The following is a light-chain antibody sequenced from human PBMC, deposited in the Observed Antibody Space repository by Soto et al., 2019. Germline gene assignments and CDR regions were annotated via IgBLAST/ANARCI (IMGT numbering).Light chain of an antibody. CDR1: SPNIGAGYG. CDR2: GNS. CDR3: QSYDSSLSGWV. V-gene: IGLV1-40*01. Sequence: QSVLTQPPSVSGAPGQRVTISCTGSSPNIGAGYGVHWYQQLPGTAPKLLIYGNSNRPSGVPDRFSGSKSGTSASLAITGLRAEDDADYYCQSYDSSLSGWVFGGGTQLTVL. J-gene: IGLJ3*02.